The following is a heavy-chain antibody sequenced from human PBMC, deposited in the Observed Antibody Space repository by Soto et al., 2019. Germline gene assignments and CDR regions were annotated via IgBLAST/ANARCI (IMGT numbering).Heavy chain of an antibody. J-gene: IGHJ6*02. CDR3: ARDHRHREGSSWYMGLPGYYYGMDV. CDR1: GGSISSFY. Sequence: SETLSLTCTVSGGSISSFYWSWIRQPPGKGLEWIGYIYYSGSTNYNPSLKSRVTISVDTSKNQFSLKLSSVTAADTAVYYCARDHRHREGSSWYMGLPGYYYGMDVWGQGTTVTVS. V-gene: IGHV4-59*01. CDR2: IYYSGST. D-gene: IGHD6-13*01.